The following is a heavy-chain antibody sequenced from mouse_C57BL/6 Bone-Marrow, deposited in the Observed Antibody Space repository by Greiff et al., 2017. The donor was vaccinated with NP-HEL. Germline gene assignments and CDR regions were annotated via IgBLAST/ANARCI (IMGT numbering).Heavy chain of an antibody. J-gene: IGHJ3*01. D-gene: IGHD2-4*01. CDR3: ARRRIYYDYDFFAY. Sequence: QVQLQQSGAELARPGASVKLSCKASGYTFTSYGISWVKQRTGQGLEWIGEIYPRSGNTYYNEKFKGKAKLTADKSSSTAYMELRSLTSEDSAVYFCARRRIYYDYDFFAYWGQGTLVTVSA. CDR1: GYTFTSYG. CDR2: IYPRSGNT. V-gene: IGHV1-81*01.